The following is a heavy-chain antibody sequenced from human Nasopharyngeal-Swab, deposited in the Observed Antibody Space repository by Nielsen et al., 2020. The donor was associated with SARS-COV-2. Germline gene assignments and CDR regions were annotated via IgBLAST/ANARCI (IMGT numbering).Heavy chain of an antibody. CDR3: TRGPGVARPWFTDY. D-gene: IGHD6-6*01. V-gene: IGHV4-39*01. CDR1: GVSFRDNDHF. Sequence: SETLSLTCTVSGVSFRDNDHFWGWIRQTPGKGLEWIGTVHYSGSTYSNPSLKSRLTISVDTSKNQFSLRLRSVTAADTAVYYCTRGPGVARPWFTDYWGQGILVTVSS. J-gene: IGHJ4*02. CDR2: VHYSGST.